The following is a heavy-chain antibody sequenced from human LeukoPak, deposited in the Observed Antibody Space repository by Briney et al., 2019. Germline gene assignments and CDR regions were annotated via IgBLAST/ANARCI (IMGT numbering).Heavy chain of an antibody. CDR3: AKSETLYSNYGAIPFDP. V-gene: IGHV3-23*01. D-gene: IGHD4-11*01. CDR2: TSGSGGTV. J-gene: IGHJ5*02. Sequence: QAGGSLRLSCAASGFTFSTYTMSWVRQAPGKGLEWVSSTSGSGGTVYHADSVKGRFTISRDNSKNTVYLQMDSLRAEDTAVYFCAKSETLYSNYGAIPFDPWGQGTLVTVSS. CDR1: GFTFSTYT.